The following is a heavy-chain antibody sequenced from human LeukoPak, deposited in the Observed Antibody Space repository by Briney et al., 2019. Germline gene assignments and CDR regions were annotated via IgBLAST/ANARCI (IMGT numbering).Heavy chain of an antibody. CDR3: ARESVVRGLDY. CDR1: GFSFSTYV. V-gene: IGHV3-33*01. J-gene: IGHJ4*02. Sequence: GRSLRLSCAASGFSFSTYVMHWVRQAPGKGLDWVALIWDDGNNKYYADSVKGRFTISRDNSKNTLYLQMNSLRDEDTAVYYCARESVVRGLDYWGQGTLVTVSS. CDR2: IWDDGNNK. D-gene: IGHD3-10*01.